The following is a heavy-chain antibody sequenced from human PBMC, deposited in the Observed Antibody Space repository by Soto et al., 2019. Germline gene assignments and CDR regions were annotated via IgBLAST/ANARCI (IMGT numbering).Heavy chain of an antibody. D-gene: IGHD3-22*01. J-gene: IGHJ4*02. CDR3: ARARYDSSGYYYFDY. V-gene: IGHV4-59*01. CDR2: IYYSGST. Sequence: SETLSLTCTVSGGSISGYYWSWIRQPPGKGLEWIGYIYYSGSTIYNPSLKSRVTISVDTSKNQFSLKLSSVTAAETAVYYCARARYDSSGYYYFDYWGQGTLVTVSS. CDR1: GGSISGYY.